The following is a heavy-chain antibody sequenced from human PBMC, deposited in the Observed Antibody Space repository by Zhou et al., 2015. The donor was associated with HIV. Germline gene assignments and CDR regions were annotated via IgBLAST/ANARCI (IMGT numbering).Heavy chain of an antibody. Sequence: QVRLVQSGAEVRKPGASVNVSCRASGYNFKNYYINWVRQAPGQGLEWMAVINPSDGATRSLEKFQGRLALTSDTSTGTVYMGLNSLTSDDTAVYYCARDATYFYGSGSVRYSPGYWGQGTLVTVSS. V-gene: IGHV1-46*02. CDR3: ARDATYFYGSGSVRYSPGY. J-gene: IGHJ4*02. CDR1: GYNFKNYY. D-gene: IGHD3-10*01. CDR2: INPSDGAT.